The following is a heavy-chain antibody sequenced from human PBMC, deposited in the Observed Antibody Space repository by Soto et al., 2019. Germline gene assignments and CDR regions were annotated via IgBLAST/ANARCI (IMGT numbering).Heavy chain of an antibody. CDR2: IIPIFGTA. J-gene: IGHJ3*02. V-gene: IGHV1-69*06. Sequence: ASVKVSCKASGGTFSSYAISWVRQAPEQGLEWMGGIIPIFGTANYAQEFQGRVTITADKSTSTAYMELSSLRSEDTAVYYCARGTLDCGGDCNAFDIWGQGTMVTVSS. D-gene: IGHD2-21*02. CDR3: ARGTLDCGGDCNAFDI. CDR1: GGTFSSYA.